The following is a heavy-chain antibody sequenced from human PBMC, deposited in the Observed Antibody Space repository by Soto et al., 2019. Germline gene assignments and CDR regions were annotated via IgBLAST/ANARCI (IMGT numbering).Heavy chain of an antibody. Sequence: VASVKVSCKASGFTFTSSAVQWVRQARGQRLEWIGWIVVGSGNTNYAQKFQERVTITRDMSTSTAYMELSSLRSEDTAVYYCAAETEGYSYGFDYWGQGTLVTVSS. V-gene: IGHV1-58*01. CDR3: AAETEGYSYGFDY. D-gene: IGHD5-18*01. CDR2: IVVGSGNT. J-gene: IGHJ4*02. CDR1: GFTFTSSA.